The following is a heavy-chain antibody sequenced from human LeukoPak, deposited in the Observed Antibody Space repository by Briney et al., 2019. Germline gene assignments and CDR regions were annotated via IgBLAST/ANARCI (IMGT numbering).Heavy chain of an antibody. D-gene: IGHD3-10*01. CDR2: IIPIFGTA. V-gene: IGHV1-69*01. CDR1: RGTFSSYA. J-gene: IGHJ5*02. Sequence: GSSVKVSCKASRGTFSSYAISWVRQAPGQGLEWMGGIIPIFGTANYAQKFQGRVTITADESTSTAYMELSRLRSDDTAVYYCARERYYGSGSYNWFDPWGQGTLVTVSS. CDR3: ARERYYGSGSYNWFDP.